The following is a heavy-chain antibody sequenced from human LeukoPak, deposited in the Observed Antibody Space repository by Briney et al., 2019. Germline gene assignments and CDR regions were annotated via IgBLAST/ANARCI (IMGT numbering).Heavy chain of an antibody. Sequence: ASVKVSCKVSGYTFTDYYMHWVQQAPGKGLEWMGLVDPEDGETIYAEKFQGRVTITADTSTDTAYMELSSLRSEDTAVYYCATAYYYGSGSTNPILTMAFDIWGKGTMVAVSS. D-gene: IGHD3-10*01. V-gene: IGHV1-69-2*01. CDR3: ATAYYYGSGSTNPILTMAFDI. CDR1: GYTFTDYY. CDR2: VDPEDGET. J-gene: IGHJ3*02.